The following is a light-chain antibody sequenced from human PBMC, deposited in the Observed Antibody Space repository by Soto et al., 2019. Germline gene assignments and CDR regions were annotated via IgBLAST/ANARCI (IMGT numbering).Light chain of an antibody. Sequence: DIQMTQSPSTLSASVGDRDTITCRASESISVWLAWYQQKPRKAPKLLIYKASNLDSGVPSRFSGSGSGTEFTLTISSLQPDDFATYYCQQYSSYRTFGQGTKVEIK. CDR1: ESISVW. CDR3: QQYSSYRT. J-gene: IGKJ1*01. CDR2: KAS. V-gene: IGKV1-5*03.